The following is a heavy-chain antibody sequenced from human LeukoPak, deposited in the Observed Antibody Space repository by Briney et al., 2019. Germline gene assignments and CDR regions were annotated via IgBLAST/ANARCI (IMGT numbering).Heavy chain of an antibody. CDR3: ARVDQGRGCSGGSCYPYYFDY. Sequence: GGSLRLSCAASGFTFSSYAMSWVRQAPGKGLEWVSGINWNGGSTGYADSVKGRFTISRDNAKNSLYLQMNSLRAEDTALYYCARVDQGRGCSGGSCYPYYFDYWGQGTLVTVSS. CDR2: INWNGGST. V-gene: IGHV3-20*04. J-gene: IGHJ4*02. CDR1: GFTFSSYA. D-gene: IGHD2-15*01.